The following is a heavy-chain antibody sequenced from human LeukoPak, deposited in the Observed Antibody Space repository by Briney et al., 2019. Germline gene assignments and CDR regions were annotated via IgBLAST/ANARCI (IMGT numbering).Heavy chain of an antibody. V-gene: IGHV3-7*01. CDR2: INQDGSAN. CDR3: VRAGGSSWSDF. CDR1: GFSFSSYW. D-gene: IGHD6-13*01. Sequence: PGGSLRLSCAASGFSFSSYWMSWVRQSPGKWLEWVANINQDGSANHYVESVKGRFNTSRDNAKHSVFVQMHGLTVEDTAVYYCVRAGGSSWSDFWGQGTLVTASS. J-gene: IGHJ4*01.